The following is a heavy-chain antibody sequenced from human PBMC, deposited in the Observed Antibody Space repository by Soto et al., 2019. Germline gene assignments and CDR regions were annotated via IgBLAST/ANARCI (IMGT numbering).Heavy chain of an antibody. J-gene: IGHJ5*02. CDR3: ARDGFSSGWRFDP. V-gene: IGHV3-48*02. CDR2: IRTTSTII. CDR1: GFAFSDYS. Sequence: VQLVESGGGLVKPGGSLRLSCAASGFAFSDYSMNWVRQAPGKGLEWVSFIRTTSTIIYYATSVKGRFTISRDDVKNSLYLQMNSLRDEDTAVYYCARDGFSSGWRFDPWGQGTLVTVSS. D-gene: IGHD6-19*01.